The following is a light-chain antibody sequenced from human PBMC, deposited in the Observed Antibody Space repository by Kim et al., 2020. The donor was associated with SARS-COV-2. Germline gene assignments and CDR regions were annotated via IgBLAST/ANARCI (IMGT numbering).Light chain of an antibody. CDR2: LYSDGRH. CDR3: QTWGSGTVV. CDR1: NGNSTYA. J-gene: IGLJ2*01. Sequence: AVKLTCPLTNGNSTYAITCYQQQPDKSPRYLMKLYSDGRHVKGDGIPDRLSASSSGPQRYLTISSLQSEDEADYYCQTWGSGTVVFGGGTQLTVL. V-gene: IGLV4-69*01.